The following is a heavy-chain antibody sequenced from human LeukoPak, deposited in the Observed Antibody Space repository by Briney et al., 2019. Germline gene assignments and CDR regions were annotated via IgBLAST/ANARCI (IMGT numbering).Heavy chain of an antibody. V-gene: IGHV1-69*05. D-gene: IGHD6-6*01. J-gene: IGHJ6*03. Sequence: SVKVSCKSSGGTFSSYAISWVRQAPGQGLEWMGGIIPIFGTANYAQKFQGRVTITTDESTSTAYMELSSLRSEDTAVYYCARAEGSSYYMDVWGKGTTVTVSS. CDR3: ARAEGSSYYMDV. CDR1: GGTFSSYA. CDR2: IIPIFGTA.